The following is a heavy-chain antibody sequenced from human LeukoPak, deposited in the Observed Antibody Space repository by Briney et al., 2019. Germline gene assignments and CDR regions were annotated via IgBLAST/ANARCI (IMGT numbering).Heavy chain of an antibody. J-gene: IGHJ3*02. Sequence: GASVKVSCKASGYTFTSHDINWVRQATGQGLKWMGRIIPILGIANYAQKFQGRVTITADKSTSTAYMELSSLRSEDTAVYYCARVGSTVTRGAFDIWGQGTMVTVSS. CDR1: GYTFTSHD. CDR3: ARVGSTVTRGAFDI. V-gene: IGHV1-69*04. CDR2: IIPILGIA. D-gene: IGHD4-17*01.